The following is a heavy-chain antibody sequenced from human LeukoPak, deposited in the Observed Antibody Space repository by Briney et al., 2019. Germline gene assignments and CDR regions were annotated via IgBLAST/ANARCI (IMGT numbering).Heavy chain of an antibody. CDR3: ARGRTGDEYFFDH. CDR1: GYTFTGYY. J-gene: IGHJ4*02. V-gene: IGHV1-2*02. CDR2: INPNSGRT. D-gene: IGHD7-27*01. Sequence: ASVKVSCKASGYTFTGYYLHWMRQAPGQGLEWLGWINPNSGRTNPAQKFKGRVTMTRDTSISTAYMELSRLRSDDTAVYYCARGRTGDEYFFDHWGQGTLVTVFS.